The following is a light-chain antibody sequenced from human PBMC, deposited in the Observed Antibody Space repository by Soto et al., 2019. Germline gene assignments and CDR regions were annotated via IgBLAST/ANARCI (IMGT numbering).Light chain of an antibody. CDR1: QSVSSSY. CDR2: GAS. V-gene: IGKV3-20*01. Sequence: EIVLTQSPGTLSLSPGERATLSCRASQSVSSSYLAWYQQKPGQAPRLLIYGASSRATGIPDRFSGSGSGTDFNLTISRLEPEDFAVYYCQQYGSSPPWTFGQGTNGEIK. CDR3: QQYGSSPPWT. J-gene: IGKJ1*01.